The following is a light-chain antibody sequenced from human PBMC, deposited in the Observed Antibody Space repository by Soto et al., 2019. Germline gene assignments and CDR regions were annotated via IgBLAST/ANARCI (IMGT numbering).Light chain of an antibody. CDR1: SGHRSYA. CDR2: LYSDGSH. V-gene: IGLV4-69*01. CDR3: QTWGTGIHV. J-gene: IGLJ1*01. Sequence: PVLTQSPSASASLGASVKITCTLSSGHRSYAIAWHQQQPEKGPRYLMKLYSDGSHSKGDGIPDRFSGSSSGAERYLTISSLQSEDEADYYCQTWGTGIHVFGTGTKLTVL.